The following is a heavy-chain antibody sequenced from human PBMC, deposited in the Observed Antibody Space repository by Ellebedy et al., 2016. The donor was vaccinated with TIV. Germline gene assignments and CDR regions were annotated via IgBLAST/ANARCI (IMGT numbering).Heavy chain of an antibody. V-gene: IGHV1-69*10. J-gene: IGHJ3*02. CDR1: GGTFNEYT. D-gene: IGHD3-10*02. CDR3: AKDYYVTDAFDI. CDR2: IAPFLGIT. Sequence: AASVKVSCKASGGTFNEYTITWLRQAPGQGLEYMGEIAPFLGITKYAQKVQGRVTITADKSTSTAYMELSSLISEDTAVYYCAKDYYVTDAFDIWGQGTMVTVSS.